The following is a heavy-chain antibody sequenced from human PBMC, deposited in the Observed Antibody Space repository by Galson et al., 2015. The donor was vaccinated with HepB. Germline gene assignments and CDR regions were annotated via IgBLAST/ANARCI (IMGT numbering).Heavy chain of an antibody. V-gene: IGHV3-11*06. D-gene: IGHD6-19*01. CDR1: GFTFSDYY. CDR3: ARVRGASAEEQWLDTYYFYY. Sequence: SLRLSCAASGFTFSDYYMSWIRQAPGKGLEWVSYISSSSSYTNYADSEKGRFTISRDNAKSSPYLQMNSLRAEDTAVYYCARVRGASAEEQWLDTYYFYYWGQGTLVTVSS. CDR2: ISSSSSYT. J-gene: IGHJ4*02.